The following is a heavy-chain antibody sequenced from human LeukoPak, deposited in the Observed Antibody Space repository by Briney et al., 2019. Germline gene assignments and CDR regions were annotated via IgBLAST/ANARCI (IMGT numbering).Heavy chain of an antibody. J-gene: IGHJ4*02. CDR1: GYTFNSYG. CDR2: INPNSGGT. Sequence: ASVKVSCKASGYTFNSYGISWVRQAPGQGLEWMGRINPNSGGTNYAQKFQGRVTMTRDTSISTAYMELSRLRSDDTAVYYCARGGVNYYDSTPQILFDYWGQGTLVTVSS. CDR3: ARGGVNYYDSTPQILFDY. V-gene: IGHV1-2*06. D-gene: IGHD3-22*01.